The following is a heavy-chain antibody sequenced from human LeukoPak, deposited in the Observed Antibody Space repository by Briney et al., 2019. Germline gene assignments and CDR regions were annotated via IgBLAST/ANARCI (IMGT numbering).Heavy chain of an antibody. Sequence: SETLSLTCTVSGGSISSSSYYWGWIRQPPGKGLEWIGSIYYSGSTYYNPSLKSRVTISVDTSKNQFSLKLSSVTAADTAVYYYARAVGAISMAFDYWGQGTLVTVSS. J-gene: IGHJ4*02. V-gene: IGHV4-39*07. CDR1: GGSISSSSYY. CDR2: IYYSGST. D-gene: IGHD1-26*01. CDR3: ARAVGAISMAFDY.